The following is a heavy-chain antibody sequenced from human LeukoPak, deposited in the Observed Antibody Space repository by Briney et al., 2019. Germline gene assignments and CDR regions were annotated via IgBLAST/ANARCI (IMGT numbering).Heavy chain of an antibody. CDR3: ARGVTDFHY. Sequence: PSETLSLTCTVSGGSVSSGGSFWTWVRQLAGKGLEWIGRIYASGSTNYNPSLKSRVTMSVDTSKNQFSLKLSSVTAADTAVYYCARGVTDFHYWGQGTLVTVSS. CDR1: GGSVSSGGSF. CDR2: IYASGST. D-gene: IGHD4-23*01. V-gene: IGHV4-61*02. J-gene: IGHJ4*02.